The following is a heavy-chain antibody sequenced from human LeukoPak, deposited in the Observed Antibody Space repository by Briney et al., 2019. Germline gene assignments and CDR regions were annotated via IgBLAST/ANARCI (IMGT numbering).Heavy chain of an antibody. J-gene: IGHJ4*02. CDR3: ARLVPETASLDY. Sequence: SETLSLTCTVSGGSISSGGYYWSWIRQHPGKGLEWIGYIYYSGSTYYSPSLKSRVTISVDTSKNQFSLKLSSVTAADTAVYYCARLVPETASLDYWGQGTLVTVSS. V-gene: IGHV4-31*03. D-gene: IGHD6-6*01. CDR2: IYYSGST. CDR1: GGSISSGGYY.